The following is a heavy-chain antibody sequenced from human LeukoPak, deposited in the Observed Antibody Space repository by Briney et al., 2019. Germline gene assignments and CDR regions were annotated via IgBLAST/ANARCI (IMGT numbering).Heavy chain of an antibody. CDR1: GFTFSSYS. Sequence: GGSLRLSCAASGFTFSSYSMNWVRQAPGKGLEWVSYISSSSSTIYYADSVKGRFTISRDNAKNSLYLQMNSLRAEDTAVYHCASGIAVAGTGFDYWGQGTLVTVSS. V-gene: IGHV3-48*01. D-gene: IGHD6-19*01. CDR2: ISSSSSTI. J-gene: IGHJ4*02. CDR3: ASGIAVAGTGFDY.